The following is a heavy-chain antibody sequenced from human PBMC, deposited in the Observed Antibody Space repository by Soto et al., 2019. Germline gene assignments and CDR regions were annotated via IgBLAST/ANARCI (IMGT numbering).Heavy chain of an antibody. D-gene: IGHD3-10*01. Sequence: ASVKVSCKASGGTFSSYAISWVRQAPGQGLEWMGGIIPIFGTANYAQKFQGRVTITADESTSTAYMELSSLRSEDTAVYYCARPFVLSRDGFDAFDIWGQGTMVTVSS. J-gene: IGHJ3*02. CDR1: GGTFSSYA. CDR2: IIPIFGTA. V-gene: IGHV1-69*13. CDR3: ARPFVLSRDGFDAFDI.